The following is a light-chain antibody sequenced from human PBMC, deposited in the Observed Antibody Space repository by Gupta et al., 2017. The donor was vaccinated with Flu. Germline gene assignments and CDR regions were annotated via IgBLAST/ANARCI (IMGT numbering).Light chain of an antibody. Sequence: QSVLTQPPSASGTPGPRVTISCSGSSSNIGSNTVNWYQQLPGTAPKLLIYSNNPRPSGASARFSGSKSGTSASLAISGLQAEEEADYYCEAWYDRRNGHWVFGGGTKLTVL. CDR2: SNN. CDR1: SSNIGSNT. CDR3: EAWYDRRNGHWV. J-gene: IGLJ3*02. V-gene: IGLV1-44*01.